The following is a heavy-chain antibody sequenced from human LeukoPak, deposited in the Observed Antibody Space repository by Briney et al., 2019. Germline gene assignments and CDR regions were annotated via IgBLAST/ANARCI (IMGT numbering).Heavy chain of an antibody. D-gene: IGHD3-10*01. V-gene: IGHV3-48*03. CDR3: ARAFGPRSYSF. CDR1: GFTISSYE. Sequence: GGSLRLSCAASGFTISSYEMNWVRQAPGKGLEWVSYISDSGTTKYYADSVKGRITISRDNAKNSLYLQMNSLRAEDTAVYYCARAFGPRSYSFWGQGTLVSVSS. J-gene: IGHJ4*02. CDR2: ISDSGTTK.